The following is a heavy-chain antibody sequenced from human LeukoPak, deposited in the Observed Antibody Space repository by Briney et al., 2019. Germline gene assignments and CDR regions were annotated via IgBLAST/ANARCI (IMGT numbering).Heavy chain of an antibody. V-gene: IGHV4-39*07. Sequence: SETLSLTCTVSGGSISSSSYYWGWIRQPPGKGLEWIGSIYYSGSTYYNPSLKSRVTISGDTSKNQFSLKLSSVTAADTAVYYCSREEISYDSSGRSLNPDWFDPLGQGTLVTVSS. CDR2: IYYSGST. CDR1: GGSISSSSYY. D-gene: IGHD3-22*01. CDR3: SREEISYDSSGRSLNPDWFDP. J-gene: IGHJ5*02.